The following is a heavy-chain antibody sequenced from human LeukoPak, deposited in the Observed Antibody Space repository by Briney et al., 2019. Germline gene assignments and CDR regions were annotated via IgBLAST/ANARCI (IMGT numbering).Heavy chain of an antibody. Sequence: PSETLSLTCTVSGGSISSYYWSWIRQPPGKGLEWIGYSGSTNYNPSLKSRVTIPVDTSKNQFSLKLTSVTAADTAVYYCARVRQSLEYIDYWGQGTLVSVSS. V-gene: IGHV4-59*01. CDR1: GGSISSYY. CDR2: SGST. J-gene: IGHJ4*02. D-gene: IGHD6-19*01. CDR3: ARVRQSLEYIDY.